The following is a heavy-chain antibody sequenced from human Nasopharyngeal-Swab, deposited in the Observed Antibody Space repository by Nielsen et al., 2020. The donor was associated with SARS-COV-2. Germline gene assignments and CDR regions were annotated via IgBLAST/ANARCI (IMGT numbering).Heavy chain of an antibody. D-gene: IGHD2-2*01. CDR1: GFTFSGSA. CDR3: SGGIYCSSSGCRGY. V-gene: IGHV3-73*01. Sequence: GESLKISCAATGFTFSGSAIPWVRQASGKGLEWVGRIRSRANSYATEYAASATGRFTISRDDSNNTAYLQMNSLKTEDTAVYYCSGGIYCSSSGCRGYWGQGTLVTVSS. J-gene: IGHJ4*02. CDR2: IRSRANSYAT.